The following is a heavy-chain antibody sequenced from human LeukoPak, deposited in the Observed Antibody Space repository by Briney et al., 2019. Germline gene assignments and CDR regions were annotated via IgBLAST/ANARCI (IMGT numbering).Heavy chain of an antibody. CDR1: EFTFSAYW. Sequence: GGSLRLSCAASEFTFSAYWMSWVRQAPGKGLEWVANIKQDGSEKYYVDSVKGRFTISRDNAKNSLYLQMNSLRVEDTAVYYCARVRGYCGSSSCFRTMDAFDIWGQGTMVTVSS. V-gene: IGHV3-7*01. D-gene: IGHD2-2*01. CDR3: ARVRGYCGSSSCFRTMDAFDI. J-gene: IGHJ3*02. CDR2: IKQDGSEK.